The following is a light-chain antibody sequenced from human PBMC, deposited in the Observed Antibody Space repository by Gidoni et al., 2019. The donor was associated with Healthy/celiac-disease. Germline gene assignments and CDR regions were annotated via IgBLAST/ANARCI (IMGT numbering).Light chain of an antibody. Sequence: DIVMTQSPYSLAVSLGERATTNCKSSQSVLYRSNNKNYLAWYHQKPGQPPKLLIYWASTRESGVPDRFSGSGSGTDFSLTISSLQAEDVSVYYCQQYYSTPKTFGQGTKVEIK. CDR2: WAS. CDR1: QSVLYRSNNKNY. J-gene: IGKJ1*01. V-gene: IGKV4-1*01. CDR3: QQYYSTPKT.